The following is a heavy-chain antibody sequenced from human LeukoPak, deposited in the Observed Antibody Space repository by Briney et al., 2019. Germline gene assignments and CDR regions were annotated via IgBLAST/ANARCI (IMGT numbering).Heavy chain of an antibody. V-gene: IGHV3-23*01. CDR1: GFTFSSYA. CDR3: AKKRGYYYYYMDV. J-gene: IGHJ6*03. Sequence: PVGSLRLSCAASGFTFSSYAMSWVRQAPGKGLEWVSAISGSGGSTYYADSVKGRFTISRDNSKNTLYLQMNSLRAEDTAVFYCAKKRGYYYYYMDVWGKGTTVTVSS. CDR2: ISGSGGST.